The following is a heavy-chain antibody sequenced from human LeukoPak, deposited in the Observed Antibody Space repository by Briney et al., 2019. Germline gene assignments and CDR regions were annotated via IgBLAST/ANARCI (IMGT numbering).Heavy chain of an antibody. CDR3: ARGHSTRRAYCGGDCYGIDY. Sequence: ASVKVSCKASGYTFTSYYMHWVRQAPGQGLEWMGWINPNSGGTNYAQKFQGWVTMTRDTSISTAYMELSRLRSDDTAVYYCARGHSTRRAYCGGDCYGIDYWGQGTLVTVSS. J-gene: IGHJ4*02. V-gene: IGHV1-2*04. D-gene: IGHD2-21*02. CDR1: GYTFTSYY. CDR2: INPNSGGT.